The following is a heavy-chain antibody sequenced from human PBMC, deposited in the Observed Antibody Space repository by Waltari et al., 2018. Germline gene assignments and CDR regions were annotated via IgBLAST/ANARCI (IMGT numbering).Heavy chain of an antibody. D-gene: IGHD6-19*01. V-gene: IGHV4-38-2*01. J-gene: IGHJ4*02. CDR3: ARGEQWPIAYYFDY. CDR1: GYSISSGYY. Sequence: QVQLQESGPGLVKPSETLSLTCAVPGYSISSGYYWGWIRRPPGKGLEWIGSIYHSGSTYYNPSLKSRVTISVDTSKNQFSLKLSSVTAADTAVYYCARGEQWPIAYYFDYWGQGTLVTVSS. CDR2: IYHSGST.